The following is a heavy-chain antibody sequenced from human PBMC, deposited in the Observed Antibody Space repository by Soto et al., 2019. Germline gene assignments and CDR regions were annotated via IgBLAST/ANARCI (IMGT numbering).Heavy chain of an antibody. Sequence: PGGSLRLSCADSVFTFSSDAMSRVRQARGKGLEWVSAISGSGGSTYYADSVKGRFTISRDNSKNTLYLQMNSLRAEDTAVYYCAKDTDRQDYYDSSGYSSRFRPWGQGTLVTVSS. CDR1: VFTFSSDA. D-gene: IGHD3-22*01. CDR3: AKDTDRQDYYDSSGYSSRFRP. CDR2: ISGSGGST. V-gene: IGHV3-23*01. J-gene: IGHJ5*02.